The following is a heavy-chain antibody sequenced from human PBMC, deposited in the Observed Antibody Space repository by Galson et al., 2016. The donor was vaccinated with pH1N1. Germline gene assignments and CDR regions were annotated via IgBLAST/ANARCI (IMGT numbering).Heavy chain of an antibody. Sequence: SLRLSCAASGFSFSSYWMSWVRQAPGKGLEWVANIRQDGTEKYYVASVKGRFTISRDNAKNSLYLRMNSLRDEDTAVYYCVRAIGAKSAYWGQGTLVTVSS. J-gene: IGHJ4*02. CDR1: GFSFSSYW. CDR3: VRAIGAKSAY. V-gene: IGHV3-7*04. D-gene: IGHD4/OR15-4a*01. CDR2: IRQDGTEK.